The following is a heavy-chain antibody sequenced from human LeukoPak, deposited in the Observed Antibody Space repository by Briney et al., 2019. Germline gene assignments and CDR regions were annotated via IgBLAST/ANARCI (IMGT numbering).Heavy chain of an antibody. CDR2: IYYSGST. V-gene: IGHV4-39*01. CDR1: GGSISSSSYY. Sequence: PSETLSLTCTVSGGSISSSSYYWCWIRQPPGKGLEWIGSIYYSGSTYYNPSLKSRVTISVDTSKNQFSLKLSSVTAADTAVYYCARQEWLVFDYWGQGTLVTVSS. J-gene: IGHJ4*02. CDR3: ARQEWLVFDY. D-gene: IGHD6-19*01.